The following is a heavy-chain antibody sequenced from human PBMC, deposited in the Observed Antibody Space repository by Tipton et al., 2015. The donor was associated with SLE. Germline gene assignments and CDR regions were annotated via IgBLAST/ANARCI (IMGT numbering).Heavy chain of an antibody. CDR3: ARDGEWELITPYFLDY. D-gene: IGHD1-26*01. CDR1: GFTFSSYA. CDR2: ISYDGSNK. Sequence: SLRLSCAASGFTFSSYAMHWVRQAPGKGLEWVAFISYDGSNKYYADPVKGRFTISRDNSKNTLYLQMNSLRAEDTAVFYCARDGEWELITPYFLDYWGQGTPVTVSS. V-gene: IGHV3-30-3*01. J-gene: IGHJ4*02.